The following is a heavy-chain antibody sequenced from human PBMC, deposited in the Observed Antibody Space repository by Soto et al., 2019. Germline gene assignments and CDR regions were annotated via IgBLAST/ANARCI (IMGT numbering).Heavy chain of an antibody. CDR1: GGSISSYY. D-gene: IGHD2-2*02. CDR3: ARLQYPPLRADY. CDR2: IYYGGST. J-gene: IGHJ4*02. V-gene: IGHV4-59*08. Sequence: SETLSLTCTVSGGSISSYYWSWIRQPPGKGLEWIGYIYYGGSTNYSPSLRSRATISVDTSKNQFSVKLSSVTAADTAVYYCARLQYPPLRADYWGQGTLVTVSS.